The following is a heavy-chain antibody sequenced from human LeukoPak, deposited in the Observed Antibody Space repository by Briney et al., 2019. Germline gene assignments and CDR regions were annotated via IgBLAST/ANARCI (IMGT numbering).Heavy chain of an antibody. CDR3: ARARYYYGSGSQNRIDY. CDR1: GFTFSSYW. CDR2: INSDGSST. V-gene: IGHV3-74*01. D-gene: IGHD3-10*01. Sequence: PGGSLRLSCAASGFTFSSYWMHWVRQAPGKGLVWVSRINSDGSSTSYADSVKGRFTISRDNAKNTLYLQMNSLRAEDTAVYYCARARYYYGSGSQNRIDYWGQGTLVTVSP. J-gene: IGHJ4*02.